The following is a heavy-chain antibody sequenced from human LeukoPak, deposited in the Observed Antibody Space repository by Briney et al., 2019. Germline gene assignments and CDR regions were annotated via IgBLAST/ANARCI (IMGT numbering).Heavy chain of an antibody. CDR3: ARTTVTTDY. J-gene: IGHJ4*02. CDR1: GGTFSSYA. CDR2: LIPVPGIA. V-gene: IGHV1-69*10. Sequence: ASVKVSCKASGGTFSSYAISWVRQAPGQGLEWMGGLIPVPGIANYAQKFQGRVTISADKSMNTAYMELSSLRSEDTAVYYCARTTVTTDYWGQGTLVTVSS. D-gene: IGHD4-17*01.